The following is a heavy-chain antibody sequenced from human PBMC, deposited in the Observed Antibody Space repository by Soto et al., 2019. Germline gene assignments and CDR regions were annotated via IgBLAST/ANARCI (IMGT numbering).Heavy chain of an antibody. D-gene: IGHD3-10*01. CDR1: GFTFSNYG. V-gene: IGHV3-30*18. CDR3: AKGLLSMVRGVIKEIEY. J-gene: IGHJ4*02. CDR2: ISYDGSNK. Sequence: QVQLVESGGGVVQPGRSLRLSCAASGFTFSNYGIHWVRQAPGKGLEWVAVISYDGSNKYYADSVKGLFTISRDNSTNTLYLQMNSRRAEDTAVYYCAKGLLSMVRGVIKEIEYWGQGTLVTVSS.